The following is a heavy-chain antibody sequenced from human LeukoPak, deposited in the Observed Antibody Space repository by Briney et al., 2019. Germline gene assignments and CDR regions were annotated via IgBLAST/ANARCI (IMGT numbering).Heavy chain of an antibody. V-gene: IGHV1-8*01. Sequence: ASVKVSCKASGYTCTSYDINWVRHATGQGLELMGWMNPNSGNTGYAQKFQGRVTMTRNTSISTAYMELSSLRSEDTAVYYCARGGQVLRFLEWFVYWGQGTLVTVSS. CDR2: MNPNSGNT. D-gene: IGHD3-3*01. CDR3: ARGGQVLRFLEWFVY. J-gene: IGHJ4*02. CDR1: GYTCTSYD.